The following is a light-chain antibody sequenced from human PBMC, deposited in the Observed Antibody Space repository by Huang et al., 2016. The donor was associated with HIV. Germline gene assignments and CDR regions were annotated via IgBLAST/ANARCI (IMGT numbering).Light chain of an antibody. CDR2: GSS. CDR3: QQYNNWLLS. Sequence: EIVMTQSPATLSLSPGERATLPCRANRSVNTNLAWYQQRLGQAPRLVIYGSSTRASGIPARFSGSGSGTDFTLTISSLKSEDVAIYFCQQYNNWLLSFGGGTKVDI. CDR1: RSVNTN. J-gene: IGKJ4*01. V-gene: IGKV3-15*01.